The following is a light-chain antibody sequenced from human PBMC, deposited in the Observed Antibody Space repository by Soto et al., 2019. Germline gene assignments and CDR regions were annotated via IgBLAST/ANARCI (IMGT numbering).Light chain of an antibody. Sequence: ALTQPASVSGSPGQSITISCTGTSSDVGSYNYVSWYQQHPGKVPKIMIYEVNNRPSGVSNRFSGSKSGNTASLTISGLQAEDEADYYCSSFTTSSTYVFGTGTKVTVL. J-gene: IGLJ1*01. CDR1: SSDVGSYNY. V-gene: IGLV2-14*01. CDR2: EVN. CDR3: SSFTTSSTYV.